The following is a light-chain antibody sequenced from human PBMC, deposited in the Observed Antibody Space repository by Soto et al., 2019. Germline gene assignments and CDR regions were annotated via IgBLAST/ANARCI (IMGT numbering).Light chain of an antibody. CDR2: GVF. V-gene: IGKV3-20*01. CDR1: QTVNSDY. Sequence: ETVLTQSPGTVSLSPGERATLSCTTSQTVNSDYSAWYQQKPGQAPRLLIYGVFNRATGIPDRFSGSGSGTYFTLTISGLEPEDSAVYYCQHYDGSPRTFGQGTNLEI. J-gene: IGKJ2*01. CDR3: QHYDGSPRT.